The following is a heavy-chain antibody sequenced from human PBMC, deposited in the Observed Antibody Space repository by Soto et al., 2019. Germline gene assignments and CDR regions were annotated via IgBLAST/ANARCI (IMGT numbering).Heavy chain of an antibody. CDR2: IYYSGST. CDR1: GGSISSVDYY. J-gene: IGHJ5*02. Sequence: SETLSLTCTVSGGSISSVDYYWSWIRQPPGKGLEWFGYIYYSGSTYYNPSLKSRVTISVDTSKNQFSLKLSSVTAADTAVYYCARGIAAAATGWFHXWGQVTLVTVSX. D-gene: IGHD6-13*01. CDR3: ARGIAAAATGWFHX. V-gene: IGHV4-30-4*01.